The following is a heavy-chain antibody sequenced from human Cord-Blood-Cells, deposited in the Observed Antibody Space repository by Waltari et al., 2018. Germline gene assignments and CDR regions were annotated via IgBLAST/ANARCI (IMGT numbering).Heavy chain of an antibody. CDR2: INPNSGGT. CDR1: GYTFTGYY. D-gene: IGHD3-10*01. Sequence: QVQLVQSGAEVKKPGASVEVSCQASGYTFTGYYIHWVRQAPGQGLEWMGWINPNSGGTNYAQKFQGWVTMTRDTSISTAYMELSRLRSDDTAVYYCARSNYYGSGSYDYWGQGTLVTVSS. CDR3: ARSNYYGSGSYDY. J-gene: IGHJ4*02. V-gene: IGHV1-2*04.